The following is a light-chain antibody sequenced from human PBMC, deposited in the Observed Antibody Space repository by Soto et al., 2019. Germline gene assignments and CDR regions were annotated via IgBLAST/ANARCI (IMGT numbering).Light chain of an antibody. CDR3: AAWDDSLNGVV. Sequence: QAVVTQPPSASGPPGQRVTISCSGSSSNIGSNTVNWYQQLPGTAPKLLIYSDNQRPSGVPDRFSGSKSGTSASLAISGLQSEDEADYYCAAWDDSLNGVVFGGGTQLTVL. CDR2: SDN. CDR1: SSNIGSNT. J-gene: IGLJ2*01. V-gene: IGLV1-44*01.